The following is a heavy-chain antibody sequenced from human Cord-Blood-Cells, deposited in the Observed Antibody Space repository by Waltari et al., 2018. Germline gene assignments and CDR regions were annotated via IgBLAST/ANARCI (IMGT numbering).Heavy chain of an antibody. CDR1: GYSISRGYY. CDR2: IYHSGST. CDR3: ARGGNSIVVVPAAMWFDP. J-gene: IGHJ5*02. Sequence: QVQLQESGPGLVKPSETLSLTCAVSGYSISRGYYWGWLRPPPGTGLEWIGSIYHSGSTYYNPSLKSRVTISVDTSKNQFSLKLSSVTAADTAVYYCARGGNSIVVVPAAMWFDPWGQGTLVTVSS. V-gene: IGHV4-38-2*01. D-gene: IGHD2-2*01.